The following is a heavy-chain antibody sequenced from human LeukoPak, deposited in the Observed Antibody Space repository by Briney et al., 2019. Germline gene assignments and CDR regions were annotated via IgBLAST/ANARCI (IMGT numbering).Heavy chain of an antibody. CDR3: ARGLWGDDAFDI. J-gene: IGHJ3*02. V-gene: IGHV3-48*01. D-gene: IGHD7-27*01. CDR2: ISSSSSTI. Sequence: TGGSLRLSCAASGFTFSSYSMSWVRQAPGKGLEWVSYISSSSSTIYYADSVKGRFTISRDNAKNSLYLQMNSLRAEDTAVYFCARGLWGDDAFDIWGQGTMVTVSS. CDR1: GFTFSSYS.